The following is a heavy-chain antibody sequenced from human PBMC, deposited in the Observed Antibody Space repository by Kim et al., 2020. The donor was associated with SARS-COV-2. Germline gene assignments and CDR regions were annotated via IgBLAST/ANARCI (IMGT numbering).Heavy chain of an antibody. D-gene: IGHD6-19*01. CDR1: GFTFSSYA. Sequence: GGSLRLSCAASGFTFSSYAMHWVRQAPGKGLEWVAVISYDGSNKYYADSVKGRFTISRDNSKNTLYLQMNSLRAEDTAVYYCARERYSSGWHFDYWGQGTLVTVSS. CDR2: ISYDGSNK. V-gene: IGHV3-30-3*01. CDR3: ARERYSSGWHFDY. J-gene: IGHJ4*02.